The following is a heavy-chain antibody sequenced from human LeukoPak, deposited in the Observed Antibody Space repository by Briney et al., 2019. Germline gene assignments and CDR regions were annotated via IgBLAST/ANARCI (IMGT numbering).Heavy chain of an antibody. CDR3: ARVCGSTSCQSAFDI. V-gene: IGHV3-21*01. D-gene: IGHD2-2*01. J-gene: IGHJ3*02. CDR2: ISSSSSYI. Sequence: GGSLRLSCAASGFTFSSYSMNWVRQAPGKGLEWVSSISSSSSYIYYAGSVKGRFTISRDNAKNSLYLQMNSLRAEDTAVYYCARVCGSTSCQSAFDIWGQGTMVTVSS. CDR1: GFTFSSYS.